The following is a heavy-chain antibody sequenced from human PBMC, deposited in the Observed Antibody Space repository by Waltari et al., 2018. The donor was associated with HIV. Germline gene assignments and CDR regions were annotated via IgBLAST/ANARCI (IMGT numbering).Heavy chain of an antibody. D-gene: IGHD1-26*01. J-gene: IGHJ2*01. V-gene: IGHV4-39*01. Sequence: HLQLQESGPGLVKPSEPLSPTCTGAGASIRQCNYFGGWIRQTPGKGLEWIGSIYYSGSTYYNPSLKSRVTISVDMSKNQFSLKLSTVTTADTAVFYCARHALRVGAAYWNFYLWGRGTLVTVSS. CDR2: IYYSGST. CDR3: ARHALRVGAAYWNFYL. CDR1: GASIRQCNYF.